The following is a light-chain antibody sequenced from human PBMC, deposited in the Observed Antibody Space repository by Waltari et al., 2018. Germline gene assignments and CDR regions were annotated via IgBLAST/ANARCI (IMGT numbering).Light chain of an antibody. Sequence: DIVMTQSPLSLPVTPGEQASIPCMSSQSLLHSNGYNYLDWYLQKPGQSPQLLIYLGSNRASGVPDRFSGSGSGTDFTLKISRVEAEDVGVYYCMQALQTPRAFGQGTKVEIK. CDR3: MQALQTPRA. CDR1: QSLLHSNGYNY. CDR2: LGS. V-gene: IGKV2-28*01. J-gene: IGKJ1*01.